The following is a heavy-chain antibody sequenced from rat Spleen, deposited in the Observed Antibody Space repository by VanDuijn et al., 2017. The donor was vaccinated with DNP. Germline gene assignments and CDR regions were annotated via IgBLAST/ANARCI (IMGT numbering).Heavy chain of an antibody. CDR1: EFTFSNYG. CDR2: ISPGGDNT. CDR3: ARTYYFDY. Sequence: EVQLVESGGGLVQPGRSLKLSCTASEFTFSNYGMTCVRQAPTKGLEWVASISPGGDNTYYRDSVKGRFTISRDDAKNTQYLQMDSLRSEDTATYYCARTYYFDYWGQGVMVTVSS. J-gene: IGHJ2*01. V-gene: IGHV5S13*01.